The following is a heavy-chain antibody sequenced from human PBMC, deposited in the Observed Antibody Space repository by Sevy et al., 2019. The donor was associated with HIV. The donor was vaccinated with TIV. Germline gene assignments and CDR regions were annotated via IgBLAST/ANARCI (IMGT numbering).Heavy chain of an antibody. CDR1: GGSITRNY. D-gene: IGHD3-16*01. CDR3: ARQGAFDP. Sequence: SDTLSLTCTVSGGSITRNYWAWIRQPPGKGLEWIASIYYTGRTHYNPYLRSRATISVGTSKTHFSLKLTSVTAADTAVYYCARQGAFDPWGQGILVTVSS. V-gene: IGHV4-39*01. J-gene: IGHJ5*02. CDR2: IYYTGRT.